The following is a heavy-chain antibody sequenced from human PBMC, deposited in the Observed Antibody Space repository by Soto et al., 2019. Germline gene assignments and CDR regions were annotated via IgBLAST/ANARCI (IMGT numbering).Heavy chain of an antibody. CDR1: GGTFSSYA. Sequence: QVQLVQSGAEVKKPGSSVKVSCKASGGTFSSYAISWVRQAPGQGLEWMGGIIPIFGTANYAQKFQGRVTITADESTSTAYMELSSLRSADTAVYYCAVEDIVVVVAEPDVIYYYGMDVWGQGTTVTVSS. J-gene: IGHJ6*02. CDR3: AVEDIVVVVAEPDVIYYYGMDV. CDR2: IIPIFGTA. V-gene: IGHV1-69*01. D-gene: IGHD2-15*01.